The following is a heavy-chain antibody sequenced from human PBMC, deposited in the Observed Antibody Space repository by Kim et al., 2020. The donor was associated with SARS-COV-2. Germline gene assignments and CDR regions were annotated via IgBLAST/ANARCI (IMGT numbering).Heavy chain of an antibody. Sequence: SETLSLTCAVSGGSISSSNWWSWVRQPPGKGLEWIGEIYHSGSTNYNPSLKSRVTISVDKSKNQFSLKLSSVTAADTAVYYCARVSRLPSRGDFQHWGQGTLVTVSS. CDR3: ARVSRLPSRGDFQH. CDR2: IYHSGST. V-gene: IGHV4-4*02. J-gene: IGHJ1*01. CDR1: GGSISSSNW. D-gene: IGHD5-18*01.